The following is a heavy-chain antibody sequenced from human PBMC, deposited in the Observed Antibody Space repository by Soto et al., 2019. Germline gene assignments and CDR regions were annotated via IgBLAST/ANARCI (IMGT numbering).Heavy chain of an antibody. D-gene: IGHD6-19*01. CDR3: ARPSHKAVAPYWFDP. Sequence: SLRLSCAASGFTFSSYSMNWVRQAPGKGLEWVSSISSSSSYIYYADSVKGRFTISRDNAKNSLYLQMNSLRAEDTAVYYCARPSHKAVAPYWFDPWGQGTLVTVSS. J-gene: IGHJ5*02. CDR2: ISSSSSYI. CDR1: GFTFSSYS. V-gene: IGHV3-21*01.